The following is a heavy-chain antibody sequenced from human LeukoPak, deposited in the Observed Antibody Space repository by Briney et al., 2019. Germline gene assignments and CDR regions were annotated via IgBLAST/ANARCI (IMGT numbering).Heavy chain of an antibody. CDR1: GFTFSSYA. J-gene: IGHJ2*01. CDR2: IRFDGSNE. Sequence: GGSLRLSCAASGFTFSSYAMHWVRQAPGKGLEWVAFIRFDGSNEYFADSVKGRFTISRDNSKNTLYLQMNSLRAEDTAVYYCARERRIVVVIRRGWYFDLWGRGTLVTVSS. CDR3: ARERRIVVVIRRGWYFDL. V-gene: IGHV3-30*02. D-gene: IGHD2-21*01.